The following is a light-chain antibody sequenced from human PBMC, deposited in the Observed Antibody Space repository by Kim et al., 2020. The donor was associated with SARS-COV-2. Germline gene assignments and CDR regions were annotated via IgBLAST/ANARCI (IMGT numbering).Light chain of an antibody. CDR3: CSYAGSYTVV. J-gene: IGLJ2*01. CDR1: SSDVGGYNY. CDR2: DVS. V-gene: IGLV2-11*01. Sequence: QSALTQSRSVSGSPGQSVTISCTGTSSDVGGYNYVSWYQQHPGKAPKLMIYDVSKRPSGVPDRFSGSKSGNTASLTISGLQAEDEADYYCCSYAGSYTVVFGGGTQLTVL.